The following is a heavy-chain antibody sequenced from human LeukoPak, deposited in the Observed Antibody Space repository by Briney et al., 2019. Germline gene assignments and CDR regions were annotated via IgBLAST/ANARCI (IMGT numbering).Heavy chain of an antibody. J-gene: IGHJ4*02. CDR2: INPYSGDT. Sequence: GASVKVSCKASGYTFTYYYMHWVRQAPGQGLEWMGWINPYSGDTNYAQKFQGRVTMTRDTSITTAYMDLSRLKSDDTAVYYCARAYTSPNGPYWGQGILVTVSS. V-gene: IGHV1-2*02. CDR3: ARAYTSPNGPY. D-gene: IGHD3-16*01. CDR1: GYTFTYYY.